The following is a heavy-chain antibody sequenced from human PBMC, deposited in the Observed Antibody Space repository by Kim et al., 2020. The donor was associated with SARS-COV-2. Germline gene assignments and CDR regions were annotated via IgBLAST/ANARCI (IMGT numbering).Heavy chain of an antibody. J-gene: IGHJ2*01. CDR3: ARGQWYFDL. V-gene: IGHV3-11*04. CDR2: TI. Sequence: TIYYADSVKGRFTISRDKAKNSLYLQMNSLRAEDTAVYYCARGQWYFDLWGRGTLVTVSS.